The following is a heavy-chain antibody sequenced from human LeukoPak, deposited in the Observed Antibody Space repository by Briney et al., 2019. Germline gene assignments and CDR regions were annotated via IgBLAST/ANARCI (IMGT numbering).Heavy chain of an antibody. V-gene: IGHV4-39*01. J-gene: IGHJ5*02. CDR3: ARQDSCSGGSCFRTDQEFDP. CDR2: IYYSGST. Sequence: SETLSLTCTVSGGSISSSSYYWGWIRQPPGKGLEWIGSIYYSGSTYYNPSLKSRVTISVDTPKNQFSLKLSSVTAADTAVYYCARQDSCSGGSCFRTDQEFDPWGQGTLVTVSS. CDR1: GGSISSSSYY. D-gene: IGHD2-15*01.